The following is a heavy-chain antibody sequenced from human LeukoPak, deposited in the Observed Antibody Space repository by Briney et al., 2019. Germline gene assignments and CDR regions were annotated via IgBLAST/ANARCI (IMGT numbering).Heavy chain of an antibody. CDR1: GGSFSGYY. D-gene: IGHD2-21*01. CDR2: NYYSGST. CDR3: ARGGPGYSPYYYYYVDV. Sequence: SETLSLTCAVYGGSFSGYYWSWIRQPPGKGLEWIGYNYYSGSTNYNPSLKSRVTISVDTSKNQFSLKLSSVTAADTAVYYCARGGPGYSPYYYYYVDVWGKGTTVTVSS. J-gene: IGHJ6*03. V-gene: IGHV4-59*01.